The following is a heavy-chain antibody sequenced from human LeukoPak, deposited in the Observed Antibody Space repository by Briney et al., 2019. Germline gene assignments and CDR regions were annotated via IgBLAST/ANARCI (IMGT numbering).Heavy chain of an antibody. CDR1: GFTFSSYA. CDR2: ISGSGGST. D-gene: IGHD6-13*01. Sequence: GGSLRLSCAASGFTFSSYAMSWVRQAPGKGPEWVSAISGSGGSTYYADSVKGRFTISRDNSKNTLYLQMNSLRAEDTAVYYCAKEYSSSWYPYYYYGMDVWGQGTTVTVSS. CDR3: AKEYSSSWYPYYYYGMDV. V-gene: IGHV3-23*01. J-gene: IGHJ6*02.